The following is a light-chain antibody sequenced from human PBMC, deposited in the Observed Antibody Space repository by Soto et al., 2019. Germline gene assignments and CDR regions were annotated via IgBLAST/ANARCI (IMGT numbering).Light chain of an antibody. CDR2: KAS. V-gene: IGKV1-5*03. CDR1: QSISVW. CDR3: QQYISLT. Sequence: DIQMTQSPSSLSASVGDRVTITCRASQSISVWLAWYQQKPGKAPKLLIYKASTLESGVPSTFSGSGSGTEFTLTISSLQPDDFATYYCQQYISLTFGQGTKV. J-gene: IGKJ1*01.